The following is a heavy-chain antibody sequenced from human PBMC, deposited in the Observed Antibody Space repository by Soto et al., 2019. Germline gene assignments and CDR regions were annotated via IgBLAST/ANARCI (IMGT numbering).Heavy chain of an antibody. D-gene: IGHD3-10*01. Sequence: SETLSLTCAVSGGSITSGNSYSWSWIRQPPGKGLEWIGSISHTGSTSYNPSLKSRLTMSVDKSKNQFSLRLSSVTSADMAVYYCARAVAPYFGTWFDPWGQGILVTVSS. CDR1: GGSITSGNSYS. CDR3: ARAVAPYFGTWFDP. CDR2: ISHTGST. J-gene: IGHJ5*02. V-gene: IGHV4-30-2*01.